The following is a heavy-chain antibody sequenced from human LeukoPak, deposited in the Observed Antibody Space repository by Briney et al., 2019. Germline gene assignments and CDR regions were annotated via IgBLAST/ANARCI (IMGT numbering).Heavy chain of an antibody. V-gene: IGHV3-48*02. Sequence: PPGGSLRLSCSASGFSLSDYGMSWVRQAPGKGLEWVSYITMNSVRLYADSMKGRFTISRDNDKNSVYLQMNSLRDEDTAVYYCASSTYGDYVFDYWGQGTLVTVSS. CDR2: ITMNSVR. D-gene: IGHD4-17*01. CDR1: GFSLSDYG. J-gene: IGHJ4*02. CDR3: ASSTYGDYVFDY.